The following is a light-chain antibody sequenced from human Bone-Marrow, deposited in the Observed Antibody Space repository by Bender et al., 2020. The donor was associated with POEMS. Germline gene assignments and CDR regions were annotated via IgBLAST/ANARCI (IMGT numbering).Light chain of an antibody. CDR3: NSYTSSNTYV. CDR1: SSDVGNYNL. Sequence: QSALTQPASVSGSPGQSITISCTGTSSDVGNYNLVSWYQQHPGKAPKFMIYDVSNRPSGVSNRFSGSRSGNTASLTISGLQAEDEADYYCNSYTSSNTYVFGTGTKVTVL. V-gene: IGLV2-14*02. CDR2: DVS. J-gene: IGLJ1*01.